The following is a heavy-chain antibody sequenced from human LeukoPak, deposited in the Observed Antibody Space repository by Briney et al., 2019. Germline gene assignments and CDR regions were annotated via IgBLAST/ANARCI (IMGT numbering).Heavy chain of an antibody. Sequence: PGGSPRLSCAASGFTFSSYAMSWVRQAPGKGLEWVSAISGSGGSTYYADSVKGRFTISRDNSKNTLYLQMNSLRAEDTAVYYCAKDLDIVVVPAAVYFDYWGQGTLVTVSS. V-gene: IGHV3-23*01. CDR3: AKDLDIVVVPAAVYFDY. J-gene: IGHJ4*02. CDR2: ISGSGGST. D-gene: IGHD2-2*03. CDR1: GFTFSSYA.